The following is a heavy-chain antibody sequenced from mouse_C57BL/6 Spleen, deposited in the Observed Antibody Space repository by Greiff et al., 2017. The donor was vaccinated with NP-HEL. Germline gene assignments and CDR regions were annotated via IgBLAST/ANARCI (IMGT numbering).Heavy chain of an antibody. Sequence: QVQLQQSGAELAKPGASVKLSCKASGYTFTSYWMHWVKQSPGQGLEWIGYINPSSGYTKYNQKFKDKATLTADKSSSTAYMQLSSLTYEDSAVYYCARLYYYGSSYDYYTMDYWGQGTSVTVSS. CDR2: INPSSGYT. CDR3: ARLYYYGSSYDYYTMDY. CDR1: GYTFTSYW. V-gene: IGHV1-7*01. J-gene: IGHJ4*01. D-gene: IGHD1-1*01.